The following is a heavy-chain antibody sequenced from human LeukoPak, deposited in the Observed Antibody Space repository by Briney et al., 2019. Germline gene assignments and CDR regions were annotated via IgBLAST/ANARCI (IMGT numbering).Heavy chain of an antibody. J-gene: IGHJ4*02. CDR1: GFTFSSYW. D-gene: IGHD4-17*01. CDR3: ARCEVTRACIDY. V-gene: IGHV3-74*01. CDR2: INSDGSST. Sequence: QTGGSRRLSCAASGFTFSSYWMHWVRQAPGKGLVWVSRINSDGSSTSYADSVKGRFAISRDNAKNTLYLQMNSLRAEDTAVYYCARCEVTRACIDYWGQGTLVTVSS.